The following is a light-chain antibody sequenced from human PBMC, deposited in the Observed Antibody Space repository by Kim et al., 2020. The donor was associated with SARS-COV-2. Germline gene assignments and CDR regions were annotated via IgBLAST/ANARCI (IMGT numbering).Light chain of an antibody. CDR1: QSIRHY. CDR3: HQSYRSPRT. J-gene: IGKJ1*01. CDR2: AAS. V-gene: IGKV1-39*01. Sequence: DIQMTQSPSSLSASVGDRVTITCRSSQSIRHYLNWYQQKPGQAPKLLIYAASNLQSGVPSRFSGSGSGTDFTLTISSLQPEDFATYYCHQSYRSPRTFGQGTKVDIK.